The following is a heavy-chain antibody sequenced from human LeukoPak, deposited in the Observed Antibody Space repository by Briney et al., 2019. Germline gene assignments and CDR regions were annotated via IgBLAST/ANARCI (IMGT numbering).Heavy chain of an antibody. Sequence: SGGSLRLSCVVSGFTFSSYEMNWVRQAPGKGLEWVSYISSSGRSIYYADSVKGRFTISRDNAQNSLFLQMNSLSAEDTAVYYCARERMGGFDIWGQGTMVTVSS. J-gene: IGHJ3*02. CDR3: ARERMGGFDI. CDR1: GFTFSSYE. D-gene: IGHD1-26*01. CDR2: ISSSGRSI. V-gene: IGHV3-48*03.